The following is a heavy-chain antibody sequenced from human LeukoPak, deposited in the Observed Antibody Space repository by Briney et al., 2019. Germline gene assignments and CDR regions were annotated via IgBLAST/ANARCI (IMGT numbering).Heavy chain of an antibody. J-gene: IGHJ4*02. Sequence: ASVKVSCKASGYTFTGYYMHWVRQAPGQGLEWMGWINPNSGGTNYAQKFQGRVTMTRDTSISTAYMELSRPRSDDTAVYYCARRDLVAAAGSDYWGQGTLVTVSS. D-gene: IGHD6-13*01. CDR3: ARRDLVAAAGSDY. CDR2: INPNSGGT. V-gene: IGHV1-2*02. CDR1: GYTFTGYY.